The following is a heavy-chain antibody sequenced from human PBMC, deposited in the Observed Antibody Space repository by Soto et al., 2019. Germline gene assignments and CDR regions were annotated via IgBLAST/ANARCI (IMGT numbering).Heavy chain of an antibody. D-gene: IGHD3-3*01. CDR2: IYYSGSP. Sequence: QVQLQESGPGLVTPSQTLSLTCTVSGLSMSSGGYRWNWIRQHPGKALEWIGNIYYSGSPYYNPSLQSPVIMTADTFTDQFSMELIALTAAATAVYYCARASVQNWRGYYMLDYWGQGSLVTVSS. CDR3: ARASVQNWRGYYMLDY. J-gene: IGHJ4*02. V-gene: IGHV4-31*01. CDR1: GLSMSSGGYR.